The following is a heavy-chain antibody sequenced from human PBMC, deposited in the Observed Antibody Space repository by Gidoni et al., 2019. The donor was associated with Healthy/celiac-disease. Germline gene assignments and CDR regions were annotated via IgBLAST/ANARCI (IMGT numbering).Heavy chain of an antibody. V-gene: IGHV3-48*03. CDR2: ISSSGSTI. D-gene: IGHD5-18*01. CDR3: ARAYSYGPSTAFDY. CDR1: GFTFSSYE. J-gene: IGHJ4*02. Sequence: EVQLVASGGGLVQPGGSLRLSCAASGFTFSSYEMNWVRQAPGKGLEWVSYISSSGSTIYYADSVKGRFTISRDNAKNSLYLQMNSLRAEDTAVYYCARAYSYGPSTAFDYWGQGTLVTVSS.